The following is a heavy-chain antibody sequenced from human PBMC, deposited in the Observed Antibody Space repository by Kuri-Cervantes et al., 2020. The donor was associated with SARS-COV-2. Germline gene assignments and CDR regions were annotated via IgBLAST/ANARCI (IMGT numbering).Heavy chain of an antibody. CDR2: ISSSSSYI. CDR3: AISYDYNPFDP. D-gene: IGHD5-12*01. J-gene: IGHJ5*02. CDR1: GFTFSSYS. V-gene: IGHV3-21*01. Sequence: GESLKISCAASGFTFSSYSMNWVRQAPGKGLEWVSSISSSSSYIYYADSVKGRLTISRDNAKNSLYLQMNSLRAEDTAVYYCAISYDYNPFDPWGQGTLVTVSS.